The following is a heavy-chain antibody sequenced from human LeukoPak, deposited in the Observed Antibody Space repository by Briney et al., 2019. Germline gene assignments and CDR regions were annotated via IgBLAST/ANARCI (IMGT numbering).Heavy chain of an antibody. D-gene: IGHD1-1*01. CDR2: ISAYNGNT. J-gene: IGHJ4*02. CDR1: GYTFTSYG. Sequence: GASVKVSCKASGYTFTSYGISWVRQAPGQGLEWMGWISAYNGNTNYAQKLQGRVTVTTDTSTSTAYMELRSLRSDDTAVYYCARVAFGAPKNWNLRLNDYWGQGTLVTVSS. CDR3: ARVAFGAPKNWNLRLNDY. V-gene: IGHV1-18*01.